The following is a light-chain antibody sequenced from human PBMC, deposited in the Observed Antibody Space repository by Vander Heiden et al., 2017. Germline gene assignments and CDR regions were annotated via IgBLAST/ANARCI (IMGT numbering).Light chain of an antibody. J-gene: IGKJ3*01. V-gene: IGKV1D-12*01. CDR3: QQAYGFPFT. CDR1: QHIASW. Sequence: DIQMTQSPSSVSASVGDRVTITCRASQHIASWLAWYQQKPGKAPNLLIYAASSLHSGVPSRFSGSGSGTDFTLTISSLQPEDFATYYCQQAYGFPFTFGHGTKVDIK. CDR2: AAS.